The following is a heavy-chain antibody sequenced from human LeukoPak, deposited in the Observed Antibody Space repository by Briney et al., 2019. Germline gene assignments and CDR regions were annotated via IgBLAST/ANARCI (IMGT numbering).Heavy chain of an antibody. V-gene: IGHV3-48*02. J-gene: IGHJ5*02. CDR3: SRERGGWFDP. CDR2: ISSTTRTI. D-gene: IGHD3-10*01. CDR1: GFTPSSYS. Sequence: PGGSLRLSCAASGFTPSSYSMNWVRQAPGKGLEWVSYISSTTRTIYYADSVKGRFTISRDNAKNSLYLQMNSLRDEDTAVYYCSRERGGWFDPWGLGTLVTVSS.